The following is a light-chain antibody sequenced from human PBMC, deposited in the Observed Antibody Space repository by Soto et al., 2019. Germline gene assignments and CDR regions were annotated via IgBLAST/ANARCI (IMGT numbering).Light chain of an antibody. CDR1: TGPVTSSHY. CDR3: LLSSYNGASGV. V-gene: IGLV7-46*01. CDR2: DAT. Sequence: QAVVTQEPSLTVSPGGTVTLTCGSTTGPVTSSHYPYWFQQRPGQAPRTLIYDATNKHSWTPARFSGSLLGGKAALTLSGALPEDEAEYYCLLSSYNGASGVFGGGTKLT. J-gene: IGLJ2*01.